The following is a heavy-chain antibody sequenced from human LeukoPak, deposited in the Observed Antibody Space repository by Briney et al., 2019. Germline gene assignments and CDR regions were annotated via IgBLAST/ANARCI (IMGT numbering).Heavy chain of an antibody. D-gene: IGHD3-22*01. CDR1: GYTFTSYG. CDR2: ISAYNGNT. CDR3: AREGLLTYYYDSSGPYSTVNWFDP. Sequence: ASVKVSCKASGYTFTSYGISWVRQAPGQGLEWMGWISAYNGNTNYAQKLQGRVTMTTDTTTSTAYMELRSLRSDDTAVYYCAREGLLTYYYDSSGPYSTVNWFDPWGQGTLVTVSS. J-gene: IGHJ5*02. V-gene: IGHV1-18*01.